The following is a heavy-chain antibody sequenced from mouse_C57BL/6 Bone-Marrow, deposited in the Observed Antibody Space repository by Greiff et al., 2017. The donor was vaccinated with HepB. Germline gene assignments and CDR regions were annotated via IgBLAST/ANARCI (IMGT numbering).Heavy chain of an antibody. V-gene: IGHV5-17*01. CDR1: GFTFSDYG. Sequence: DVHLVESGGGLVKPGGSLKLSCAASGFTFSDYGMHWVRQAPEKGLEWVAYISSGSSTIYYADTVKGRFTISRDNAKNTLFLQMTSLRSEDTAMYYCARGWDGDYAMDYWGQGTSVTVSS. J-gene: IGHJ4*01. CDR3: ARGWDGDYAMDY. D-gene: IGHD4-1*01. CDR2: ISSGSSTI.